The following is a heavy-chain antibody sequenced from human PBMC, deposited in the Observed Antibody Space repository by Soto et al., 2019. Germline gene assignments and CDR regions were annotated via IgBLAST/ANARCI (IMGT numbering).Heavy chain of an antibody. D-gene: IGHD6-19*01. Sequence: SETLSLTCTVPGAALSSGGYFYTWVRQPPGKGLEWLGYIYYSGGTNYNPSLKSRVTIFLDKSKSQFSLRLISVTAADTAVYYCTREQSDDNYFDPWGQGTLVTVSS. J-gene: IGHJ5*02. V-gene: IGHV4-61*08. CDR3: TREQSDDNYFDP. CDR1: GAALSSGGYF. CDR2: IYYSGGT.